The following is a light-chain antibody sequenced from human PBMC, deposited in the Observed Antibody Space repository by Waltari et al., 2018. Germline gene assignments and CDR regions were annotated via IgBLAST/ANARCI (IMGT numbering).Light chain of an antibody. CDR3: LSAYSGGSQGV. V-gene: IGLV3-25*03. CDR1: ALPKQY. Sequence: SYELTQPPSVSVSPGQTAKIPCSGDALPKQYTYWYQQKPGQAPLLVIYKYTERPSGIPERFSGSSSGTTVTLTISGVQAEDEADYYCLSAYSGGSQGVFGGGTKLTVL. J-gene: IGLJ2*01. CDR2: KYT.